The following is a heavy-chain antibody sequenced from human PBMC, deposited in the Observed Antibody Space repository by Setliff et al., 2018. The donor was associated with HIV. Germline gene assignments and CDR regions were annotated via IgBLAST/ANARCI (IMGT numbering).Heavy chain of an antibody. Sequence: GESLKISCKGSGYYFTSYWIGWVRQMPGKGLEWMGIIYPGDSGTRISPSFQGQVTISADKSINPAYLQWSSLKASDTAMYYCARHVLVTRDVRYFDYWGQGTLVTVSS. J-gene: IGHJ4*02. CDR1: GYYFTSYW. CDR3: ARHVLVTRDVRYFDY. V-gene: IGHV5-51*01. D-gene: IGHD2-21*02. CDR2: IYPGDSGT.